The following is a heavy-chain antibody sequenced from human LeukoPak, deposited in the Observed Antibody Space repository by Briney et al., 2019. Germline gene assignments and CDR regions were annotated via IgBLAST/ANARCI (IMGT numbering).Heavy chain of an antibody. CDR3: ARGNIATRRGENWFDP. D-gene: IGHD6-6*01. CDR1: GYTFTGDF. V-gene: IGHV1-2*02. CDR2: INSYSGGT. J-gene: IGHJ5*02. Sequence: GASVKVSCKASGYTFTGDFIHWVRHAPGQGLEWMGWINSYSGGTNYARKFQGRVTMTRDTSISTAYMELSSLRSDDTAVFYCARGNIATRRGENWFDPWGQGTLVTVSS.